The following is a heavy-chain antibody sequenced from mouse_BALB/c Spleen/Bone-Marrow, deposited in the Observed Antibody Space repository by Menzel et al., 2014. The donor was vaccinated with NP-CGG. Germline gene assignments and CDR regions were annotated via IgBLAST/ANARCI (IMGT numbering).Heavy chain of an antibody. D-gene: IGHD2-4*01. Sequence: VQLKESGGGLVKSGGSLKLSCAASGFTFSNYGMSWVRQTPEKRLEWVATISGGGSYTLYSDSVKGRFTISRDNAKNNLYLQLSSLRSEDTALYYCARHAYYDQTEVSFVYWGQGTLVPVSA. CDR3: ARHAYYDQTEVSFVY. V-gene: IGHV5-9-2*01. CDR2: ISGGGSYT. CDR1: GFTFSNYG. J-gene: IGHJ3*01.